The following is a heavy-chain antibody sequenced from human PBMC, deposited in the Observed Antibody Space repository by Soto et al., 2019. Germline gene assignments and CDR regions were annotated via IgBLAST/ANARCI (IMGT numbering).Heavy chain of an antibody. CDR3: AKGGNVSFYYLYYFDF. J-gene: IGHJ4*02. D-gene: IGHD3-22*01. CDR1: GGTFSSSG. CDR2: VIPISGTA. Sequence: QVQLVQSGPEVKKPGSSVKVSCKASGGTFSSSGISWVRQAPGQGLEWMGGVIPISGTANYAQRFLGRVTMTADESTSTAYMELSTLRSEDTAIYLCAKGGNVSFYYLYYFDFWCQGTLVTVSS. V-gene: IGHV1-69*01.